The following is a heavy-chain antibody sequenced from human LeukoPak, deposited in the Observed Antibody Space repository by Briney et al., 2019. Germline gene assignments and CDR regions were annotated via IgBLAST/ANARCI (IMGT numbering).Heavy chain of an antibody. CDR3: ARQRRSASPAIDY. CDR2: IYYSGST. D-gene: IGHD3-10*01. J-gene: IGHJ4*02. CDR1: GGFISSYY. V-gene: IGHV4-59*01. Sequence: PSETLSLTCTVSGGFISSYYWSWIRQPPGKGLEWIGYIYYSGSTNYNPSLKSRVTISVDTSKNQFSLKLSSVTAADTAVYYCARQRRSASPAIDYWGQGTLVTVSS.